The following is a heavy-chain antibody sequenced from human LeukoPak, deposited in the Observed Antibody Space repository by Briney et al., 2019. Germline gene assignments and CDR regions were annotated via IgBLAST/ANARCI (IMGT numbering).Heavy chain of an antibody. D-gene: IGHD3-16*01. J-gene: IGHJ6*02. Sequence: GGSLRLSCAASGFTFSGYGMHWVRQAPGEGLEWVALISHDGSNKYYADSVKGRFTISRDNSKNTLYLHLNSLRAEDTAVYYCAKAAGDSYYYAMDVWGQGTTVTVSS. CDR3: AKAAGDSYYYAMDV. CDR1: GFTFSGYG. CDR2: ISHDGSNK. V-gene: IGHV3-30*18.